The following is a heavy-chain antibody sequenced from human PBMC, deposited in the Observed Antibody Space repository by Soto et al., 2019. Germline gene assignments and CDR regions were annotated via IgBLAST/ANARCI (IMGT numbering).Heavy chain of an antibody. J-gene: IGHJ4*02. V-gene: IGHV4-61*01. Sequence: SETLSLTCTVSGGSVSSGSYYWSWIRQPPGKGLEWIGYIYYSGSTNYNPSLKSRVTISVDTSKNQFSLKLSSVTAADTAVYYCARGDYDYVWGSYRPFDYWGQGTLVTVSS. CDR2: IYYSGST. CDR1: GGSVSSGSYY. CDR3: ARGDYDYVWGSYRPFDY. D-gene: IGHD3-16*02.